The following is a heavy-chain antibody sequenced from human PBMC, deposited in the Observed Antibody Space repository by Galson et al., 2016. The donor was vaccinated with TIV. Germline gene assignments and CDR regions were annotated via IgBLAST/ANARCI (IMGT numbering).Heavy chain of an antibody. J-gene: IGHJ3*01. CDR3: ARGHYYDSSGYSFDF. D-gene: IGHD3-22*01. V-gene: IGHV1-8*01. CDR2: MSPSNGNT. Sequence: SVKVSCKASGYTFTSFDISWIRQAPGQGLEWMGWMSPSNGNTGYAQKFRGRITMTRHPSTTTVYMELSGLTSEDTAVYYCARGHYYDSSGYSFDFWGRGTTVIVSS. CDR1: GYTFTSFD.